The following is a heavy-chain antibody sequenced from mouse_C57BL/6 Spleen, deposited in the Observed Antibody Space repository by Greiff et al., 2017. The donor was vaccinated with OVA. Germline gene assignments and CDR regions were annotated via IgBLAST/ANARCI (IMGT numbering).Heavy chain of an antibody. D-gene: IGHD2-14*01. CDR1: GFTFSSYA. Sequence: EVQRVESGGGLVKPGGSLKLSCAASGFTFSSYAMSWVRQTPEKRLEWVATISDGGSYTYYPDNVKGRFTISRDNAKNNLYLQMSHLKSEDTAMYYCARDRDDAYFDYWGQGTTLTVSS. CDR3: ARDRDDAYFDY. V-gene: IGHV5-4*01. CDR2: ISDGGSYT. J-gene: IGHJ2*01.